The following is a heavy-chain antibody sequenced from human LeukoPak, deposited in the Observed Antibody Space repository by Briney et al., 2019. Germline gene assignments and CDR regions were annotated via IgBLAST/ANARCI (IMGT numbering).Heavy chain of an antibody. CDR1: GGSFSGYY. CDR2: INHSGST. J-gene: IGHJ3*02. V-gene: IGHV4-34*01. D-gene: IGHD3-22*01. CDR3: ARGQTYYYDSSGYYYDYAFDI. Sequence: SETLSLTCAVYGGSFSGYYWSWIRQPPGKGLEWIGGINHSGSTNYNPSLKSRVTISVDTSKNQFSLKLSSVTAADTAVYYCARGQTYYYDSSGYYYDYAFDIWGQGTMVTVSS.